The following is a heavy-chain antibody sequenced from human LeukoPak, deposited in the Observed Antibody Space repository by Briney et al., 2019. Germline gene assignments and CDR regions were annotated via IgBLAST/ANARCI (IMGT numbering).Heavy chain of an antibody. CDR2: IRYDGSNK. D-gene: IGHD3-22*01. V-gene: IGHV3-30*02. CDR3: AKDVAVVVITTYYFDY. J-gene: IGHJ4*02. CDR1: GFTFSSYG. Sequence: PGGSLRLSCAASGFTFSSYGMHWVRQAPGKGLEWVAFIRYDGSNKYYADSVKGRFTISRDNSKNTLYLQMNSLRAEDTAVYYCAKDVAVVVITTYYFDYWGQGTLVTVSS.